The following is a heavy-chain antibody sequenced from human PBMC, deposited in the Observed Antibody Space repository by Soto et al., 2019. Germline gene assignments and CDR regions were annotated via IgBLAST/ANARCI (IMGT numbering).Heavy chain of an antibody. CDR3: VRRVGVCFDT. D-gene: IGHD2-8*01. J-gene: IGHJ4*02. CDR2: VADTGST. Sequence: QVQLQESGPGLVKPSGTISLTGVVSSGSISSGTWWSWARQPPGKGLEWIGQVADTGSTIYNPSLMSRVTISIDKSTSQFSLSLSAVTPADTALYNCVRRVGVCFDTWGQGTLVTVSA. V-gene: IGHV4-4*02. CDR1: SGSISSGTW.